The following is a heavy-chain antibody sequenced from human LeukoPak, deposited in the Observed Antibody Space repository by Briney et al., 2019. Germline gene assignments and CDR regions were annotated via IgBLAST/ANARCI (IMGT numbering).Heavy chain of an antibody. CDR2: INPSGGST. V-gene: IGHV1-46*01. Sequence: ASVKVSCKASGYTFTSYYMHWVRQAPGQGLEWMGIINPSGGSTSYAQKFQGRVTMTRDTSTSTVYMELSSLRSEDAAVYYCAREAYDSSGYYYRDYWGQGTLVTVSS. CDR3: AREAYDSSGYYYRDY. D-gene: IGHD3-22*01. J-gene: IGHJ4*02. CDR1: GYTFTSYY.